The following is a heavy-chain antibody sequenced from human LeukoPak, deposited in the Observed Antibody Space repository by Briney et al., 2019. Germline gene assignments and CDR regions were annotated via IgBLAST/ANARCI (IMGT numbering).Heavy chain of an antibody. CDR2: IVVGSGNT. CDR3: AREVDNGWRYYYYGMDV. J-gene: IGHJ6*02. D-gene: IGHD6-19*01. Sequence: ASVKVSCKASGFTFTSSAVQWVRQARGQRLEWIGWIVVGSGNTNYAQKFQERVTITRDMSTSTAYMELSSLRAEDTAVYYCAREVDNGWRYYYYGMDVWGQGTTVTVSS. V-gene: IGHV1-58*01. CDR1: GFTFTSSA.